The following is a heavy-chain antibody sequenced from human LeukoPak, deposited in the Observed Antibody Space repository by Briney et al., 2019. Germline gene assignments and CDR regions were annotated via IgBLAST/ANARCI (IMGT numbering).Heavy chain of an antibody. V-gene: IGHV4-39*01. J-gene: IGHJ5*02. CDR1: VGSISSSSYC. D-gene: IGHD4-17*01. CDR2: IYYSGST. CDR3: ARRRNYGVRYNWFDP. Sequence: PSETLSLTCIVPVGSISSSSYCWGWIRQPPGKGLEWIGSIYYSGSTYYNPSLKSRVTISVDTSKNQFSLKLSSVTAADTAVYYCARRRNYGVRYNWFDPWGQGTLVTVSS.